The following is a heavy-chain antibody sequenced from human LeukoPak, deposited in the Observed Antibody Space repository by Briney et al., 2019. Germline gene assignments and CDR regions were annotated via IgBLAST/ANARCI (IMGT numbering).Heavy chain of an antibody. D-gene: IGHD3-22*01. J-gene: IGHJ4*02. CDR1: GGSISSYY. CDR2: IYYSGST. Sequence: SETLSLTCTVSGGSISSYYWSWIRQPPGKGLEWIGYIYYSGSTNYNPSLKSRVTISVDTSKNQFSLKLSSVTAADTAVYYCARAVSGYYSLFDYWDQGTLVTVSS. V-gene: IGHV4-59*01. CDR3: ARAVSGYYSLFDY.